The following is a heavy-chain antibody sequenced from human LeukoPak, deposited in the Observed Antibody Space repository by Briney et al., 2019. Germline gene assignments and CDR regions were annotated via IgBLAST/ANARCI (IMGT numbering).Heavy chain of an antibody. CDR1: GFTFFNYA. D-gene: IGHD3-3*01. CDR3: ARDGGFADQSRITIFGVVNYYMDV. V-gene: IGHV3-23*01. J-gene: IGHJ6*03. Sequence: GGSLRLSCAASGFTFFNYAMSWVRQAPGKGPEWVSAISGSGDRSYYADSVKGQFTISRDNSKNTLYLQMNSLRAEDTAVYYCARDGGFADQSRITIFGVVNYYMDVWGKGTTVTVSS. CDR2: ISGSGDRS.